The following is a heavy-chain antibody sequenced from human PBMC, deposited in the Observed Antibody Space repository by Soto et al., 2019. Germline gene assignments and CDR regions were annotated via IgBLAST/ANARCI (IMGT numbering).Heavy chain of an antibody. D-gene: IGHD1-1*01. CDR1: GGTFSSYA. J-gene: IGHJ3*02. V-gene: IGHV1-69*13. CDR2: IIPIFGTA. CDR3: ARDRWTLPSDAFDI. Sequence: ASVKVSCKASGGTFSSYAISWVRQAPGQGLEWMGGIIPIFGTANYAQKFQGRVTITADESTSTAYMELSSLRSEDTAVYYCARDRWTLPSDAFDIWGQGTMVTVSS.